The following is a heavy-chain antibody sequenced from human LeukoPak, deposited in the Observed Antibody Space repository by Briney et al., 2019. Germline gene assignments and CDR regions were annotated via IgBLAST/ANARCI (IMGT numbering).Heavy chain of an antibody. CDR2: INYSGNT. Sequence: SETLSLTCTVSGGSISTYYWSWIRQPLGKGLEWIAYINYSGNTNYNPSLKSRVAISVDTSKDQVSLKVTSVTAADTAVYYCASEVGDNSGSHYWGQGILVTVSS. D-gene: IGHD3-22*01. CDR1: GGSISTYY. J-gene: IGHJ4*02. CDR3: ASEVGDNSGSHY. V-gene: IGHV4-59*01.